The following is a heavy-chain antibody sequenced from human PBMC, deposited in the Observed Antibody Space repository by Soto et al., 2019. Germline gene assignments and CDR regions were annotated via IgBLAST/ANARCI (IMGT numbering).Heavy chain of an antibody. V-gene: IGHV1-46*01. Sequence: ASVKVSCKASGYTFTSYYMHWVRQAPGQGLEWMGIINPSGGSTRYAQKFQGRVTMTRDTSTSTVYMELSSLRSEDTAVYYCARDFAYCGGDCYSLDYWGQGTLVTVS. J-gene: IGHJ4*02. CDR2: INPSGGST. CDR3: ARDFAYCGGDCYSLDY. D-gene: IGHD2-21*02. CDR1: GYTFTSYY.